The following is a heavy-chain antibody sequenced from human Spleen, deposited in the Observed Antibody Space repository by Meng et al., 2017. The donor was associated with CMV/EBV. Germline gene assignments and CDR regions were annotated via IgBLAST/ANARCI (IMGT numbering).Heavy chain of an antibody. CDR1: GFPFSSYA. CDR2: IYSGGSST. J-gene: IGHJ4*02. Sequence: SLRLSCAASGFPFSSYAMSWVRQAPGKGLEWVSVIYSGGSSTYYADSVKGRFTISRDNSKNTLYLQMNSLRAEDTAVYYCAKEGGDYWGQGTLVTVSS. CDR3: AKEGGDY. D-gene: IGHD3-16*01. V-gene: IGHV3-23*03.